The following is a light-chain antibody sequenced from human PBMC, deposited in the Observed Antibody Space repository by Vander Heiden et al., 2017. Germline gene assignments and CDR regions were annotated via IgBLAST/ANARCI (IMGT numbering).Light chain of an antibody. CDR1: QSVSSSY. V-gene: IGKV3-20*01. Sequence: EIVLTQSPGTLSLSPGERATLSCRASQSVSSSYLAWYQQKPGQAPRLLIDGASSRATGIPDRCSGSGSGTDFTLTISRLEPEDVAVYYCQQYGSSPLTFGGGTKVEIK. CDR2: GAS. J-gene: IGKJ4*01. CDR3: QQYGSSPLT.